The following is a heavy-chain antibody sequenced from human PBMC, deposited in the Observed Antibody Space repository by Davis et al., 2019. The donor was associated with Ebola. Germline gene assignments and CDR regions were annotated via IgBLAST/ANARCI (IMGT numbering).Heavy chain of an antibody. V-gene: IGHV4-59*08. D-gene: IGHD3-10*01. CDR3: ARHPLFGELLYVHFDY. Sequence: SETLSLTCTVSGGSISSYYWSWIRQPPGKGLEWIGYFYYSGSTNYNPSLKSRVTISVDTSKNQFSLKLSSVTAADTAVYYCARHPLFGELLYVHFDYWGQGTLVTVSS. J-gene: IGHJ4*02. CDR2: FYYSGST. CDR1: GGSISSYY.